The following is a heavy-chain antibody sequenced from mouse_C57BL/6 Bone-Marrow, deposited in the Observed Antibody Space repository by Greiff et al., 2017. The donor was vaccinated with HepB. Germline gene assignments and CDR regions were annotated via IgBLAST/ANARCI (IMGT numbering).Heavy chain of an antibody. D-gene: IGHD2-1*01. Sequence: VKLQQPGAELVKPGASVKLSCKASGYTFTSYWMHWVKQRPGQGLEWIGMIHPNSGSTNYNEKFKSKATLTVDTSSSTAYMQRSSLTSEDSAVYYCASPHGKHAMDYWGQGTSVTVSS. J-gene: IGHJ4*01. V-gene: IGHV1-64*01. CDR1: GYTFTSYW. CDR2: IHPNSGST. CDR3: ASPHGKHAMDY.